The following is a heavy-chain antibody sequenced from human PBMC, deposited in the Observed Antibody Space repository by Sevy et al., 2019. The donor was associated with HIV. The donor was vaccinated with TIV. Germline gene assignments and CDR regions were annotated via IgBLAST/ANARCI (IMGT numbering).Heavy chain of an antibody. V-gene: IGHV3-30-3*01. J-gene: IGHJ4*02. Sequence: GGSLRLSCAASGFTFSSYAMHWVRQAPGTGLEWVAVISYDGSNKYYADSVKGRFTISRDNSKNTLYLQMNSLRAEDTAVYYCARGNQMVYAILMGYYFDYWGQGTLVTVSS. CDR1: GFTFSSYA. D-gene: IGHD2-8*01. CDR3: ARGNQMVYAILMGYYFDY. CDR2: ISYDGSNK.